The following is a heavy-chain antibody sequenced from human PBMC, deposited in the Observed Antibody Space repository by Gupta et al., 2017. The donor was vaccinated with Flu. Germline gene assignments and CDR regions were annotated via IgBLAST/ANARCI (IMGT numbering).Heavy chain of an antibody. J-gene: IGHJ6*02. D-gene: IGHD6-19*01. CDR3: ARHGPLQSYYYGLDV. CDR2: IYYSGNA. V-gene: IGHV4-59*08. Sequence: QVQVQESGPGLVKPSETLSLTCTVSGGSISSHYWSWIRQPPGKGLEWIGYIYYSGNANYNPSLKSRVTMLVDTSKSQFSLKLNSVTAADTAVYYCARHGPLQSYYYGLDVWGQGTTGTVSS. CDR1: GGSISSHY.